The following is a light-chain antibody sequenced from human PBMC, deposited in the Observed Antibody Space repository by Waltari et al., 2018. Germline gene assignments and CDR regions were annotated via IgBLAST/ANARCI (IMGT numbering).Light chain of an antibody. CDR2: LGS. J-gene: IGKJ1*01. CDR1: QSLLHSNGYNY. Sequence: DIVMTQSPLSLPVTPGEPASISCRSSQSLLHSNGYNYLDWYLQKPGQSPQLLIYLGSNRAACVPDRVSGSGSGTDFTLKISRVEAEDVGVYYCMQSLQTLWTFGPGTKVEIK. CDR3: MQSLQTLWT. V-gene: IGKV2-28*01.